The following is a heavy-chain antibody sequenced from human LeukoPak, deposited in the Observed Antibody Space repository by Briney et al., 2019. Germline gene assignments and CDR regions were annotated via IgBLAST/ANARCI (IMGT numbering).Heavy chain of an antibody. CDR2: IYYSGST. CDR1: GDSVSSRSSY. J-gene: IGHJ3*02. Sequence: SETLSLTCTVSGDSVSSRSSYWSWIRQPPGKGLEWIGYIYYSGSTNYNPSLKSRVTISVDTSKNQFSLRLSSVTAADTAVYYCAAGGSSGWYFGDDAFDIWGQGTMVTVSS. CDR3: AAGGSSGWYFGDDAFDI. D-gene: IGHD6-19*01. V-gene: IGHV4-61*01.